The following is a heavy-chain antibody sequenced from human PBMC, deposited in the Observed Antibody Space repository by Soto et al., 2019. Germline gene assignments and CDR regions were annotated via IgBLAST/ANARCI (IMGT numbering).Heavy chain of an antibody. Sequence: TSETLSLTCTVSGGSISSYYWSWIRQPPGKGLEWIGYSYYSRNTNYNPSLKSRVAISGDTSKNQFSLKLSSVTAADTAVYYCARTVIGGFDYWGQGTLVTVSS. CDR3: ARTVIGGFDY. D-gene: IGHD3-16*02. V-gene: IGHV4-59*01. CDR1: GGSISSYY. CDR2: SYYSRNT. J-gene: IGHJ4*02.